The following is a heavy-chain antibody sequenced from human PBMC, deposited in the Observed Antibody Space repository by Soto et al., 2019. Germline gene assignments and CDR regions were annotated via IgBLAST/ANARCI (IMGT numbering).Heavy chain of an antibody. D-gene: IGHD3-22*01. V-gene: IGHV3-15*01. CDR3: TTGADSSGYDYYYYGMDV. CDR1: GFTFSNAW. Sequence: EVQLVESGGGLVKPGGSLRLSCAASGFTFSNAWMSWVRQAPGKGLEWVGRIKSKTDGGTTDYAAPVKGRFTISRDDSKNTLYLQMNSLKTEDTAVYYCTTGADSSGYDYYYYGMDVWGQGTTVTVSS. J-gene: IGHJ6*02. CDR2: IKSKTDGGTT.